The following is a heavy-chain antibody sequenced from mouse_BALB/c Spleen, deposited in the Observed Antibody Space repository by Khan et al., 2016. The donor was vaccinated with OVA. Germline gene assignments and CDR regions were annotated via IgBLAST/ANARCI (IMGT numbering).Heavy chain of an antibody. V-gene: IGHV1-7*01. CDR2: INPSTGYT. CDR1: GYTFTSYW. Sequence: QVQLKQSGAELANPGASVKMSCKASGYTFTSYWIHWVKQRPGQGLEWIGYINPSTGYTEYNQKFKDKATLTTDKSSSTAYMQLSSLTSEDSAVYYGTRRGLFGIFVYWGQGTLVTVSA. CDR3: TRRGLFGIFVY. D-gene: IGHD1-1*02. J-gene: IGHJ3*01.